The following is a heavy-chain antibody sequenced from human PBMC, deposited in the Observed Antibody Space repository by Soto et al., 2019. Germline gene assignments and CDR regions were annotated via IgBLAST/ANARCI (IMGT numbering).Heavy chain of an antibody. J-gene: IGHJ4*02. CDR3: ARDTGDY. V-gene: IGHV3-30-3*01. Sequence: QVQLVESGGGVVQPGRSLRLSCAASGFTFSNYAMHWVRQAPDKGLEWVAVISYDGSNKYYADSVKGRFTISRDNSKNTLYLQMNSLRAEDTAMYYCARDTGDYWGQGTLGTVSS. CDR1: GFTFSNYA. CDR2: ISYDGSNK.